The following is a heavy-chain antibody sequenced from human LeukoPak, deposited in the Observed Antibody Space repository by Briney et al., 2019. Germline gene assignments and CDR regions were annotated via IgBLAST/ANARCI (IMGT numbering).Heavy chain of an antibody. V-gene: IGHV4-30-4*01. CDR2: IYYSGST. J-gene: IGHJ4*02. D-gene: IGHD2-2*01. Sequence: SQTLSLTCTVSGGSISSGDYYWSWIRQTPGKGLEYIGYIYYSGSTYHNPSLKSRVTLSRDTSKNQLFLKLTSVTAADTAMYYCARSTWDNQLGYWGQGTLVTVSS. CDR3: ARSTWDNQLGY. CDR1: GGSISSGDYY.